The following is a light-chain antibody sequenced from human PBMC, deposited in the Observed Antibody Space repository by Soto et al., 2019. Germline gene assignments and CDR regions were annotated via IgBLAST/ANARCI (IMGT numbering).Light chain of an antibody. CDR1: SSNIGAGYD. V-gene: IGLV1-40*01. J-gene: IGLJ1*01. CDR2: GTT. Sequence: QSVLTQPPSVSGAPGQRVTISCTGSSSNIGAGYDVHWYQQLPGTAPKLIIYGTTNRPSGVPDRFSGSKSGTSASLAITGLQAEDEADYYCKSYDATLSGSYVFGIGTKVTVL. CDR3: KSYDATLSGSYV.